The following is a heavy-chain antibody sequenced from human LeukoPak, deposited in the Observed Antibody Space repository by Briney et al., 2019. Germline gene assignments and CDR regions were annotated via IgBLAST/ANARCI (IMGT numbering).Heavy chain of an antibody. CDR1: GFMFSNHW. J-gene: IGHJ2*01. V-gene: IGHV3-74*03. CDR2: INTDGSRT. Sequence: HPGGSLRLSCVGSGFMFSNHWMHWVRQGPGKGLMWLSRINTDGSRTTYEDSVQGRFTISRDNAKNTLYLHPDSLRVDDTAMYYCARDSASGRFFDLWGRGTLVTVAS. D-gene: IGHD3-10*01. CDR3: ARDSASGRFFDL.